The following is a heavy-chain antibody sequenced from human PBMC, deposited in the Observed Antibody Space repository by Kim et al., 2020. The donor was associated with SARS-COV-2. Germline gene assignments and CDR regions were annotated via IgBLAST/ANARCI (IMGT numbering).Heavy chain of an antibody. D-gene: IGHD2-2*01. CDR1: GGSFSGYY. CDR3: ARAGFVGVPAPRFFDY. V-gene: IGHV4-34*01. Sequence: SETLSLTCAVYGGSFSGYYWSWIRQPPGKGLEWIGEINHSGSTNYNPSLKSRVTISVDTSKNQFSLKLSSVTAADTAVYYCARAGFVGVPAPRFFDYWGQGTLVTVSS. J-gene: IGHJ4*02. CDR2: INHSGST.